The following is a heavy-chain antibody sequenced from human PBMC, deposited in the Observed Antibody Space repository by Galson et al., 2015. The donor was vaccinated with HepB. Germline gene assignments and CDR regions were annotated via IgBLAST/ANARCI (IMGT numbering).Heavy chain of an antibody. CDR3: AAHSMKDI. CDR1: GFTVGNNY. Sequence: LRLSCAASGFTVGNNYMSWVRQAPGKGLQWVSLMYSGGSARYAESVRGRFIISRDSSKNTVYLQMNSLRVEDTAMYYCAAHSMKDIWGQGTMVTVSS. CDR2: MYSGGSA. V-gene: IGHV3-53*01. J-gene: IGHJ3*02.